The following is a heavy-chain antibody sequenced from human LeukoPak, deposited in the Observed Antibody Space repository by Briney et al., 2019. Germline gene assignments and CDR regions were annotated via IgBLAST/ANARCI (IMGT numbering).Heavy chain of an antibody. D-gene: IGHD3/OR15-3a*01. CDR1: GGSISSSRSY. V-gene: IGHV4-39*01. CDR3: ARQTGSGLFTLP. CDR2: IYYTGNT. Sequence: SETLSLTCTVSGGSISSSRSYWGWIRQPPGKGLEWIGSIYYTGNTYYNASLKSRVTISIDTSKNQISLRLTSVTATDTAMYYCARQTGSGLFTLPGGQGTLVTVSS. J-gene: IGHJ4*02.